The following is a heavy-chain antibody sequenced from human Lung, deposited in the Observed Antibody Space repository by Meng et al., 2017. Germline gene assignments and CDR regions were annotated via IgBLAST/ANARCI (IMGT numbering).Heavy chain of an antibody. D-gene: IGHD6-19*01. J-gene: IGHJ4*02. Sequence: QVHLQQSGPGLVKPSQTLPLTCAISGDSASRNSADWNWIRQSPSRGLEWLGRTYYRSKWYNGYAVSVRTRITINPDTSKNQFSLQLNSVTPEDTAVYYCARSQQWLDSWGQGTLVTVYS. CDR3: ARSQQWLDS. V-gene: IGHV6-1*01. CDR1: GDSASRNSAD. CDR2: TYYRSKWYN.